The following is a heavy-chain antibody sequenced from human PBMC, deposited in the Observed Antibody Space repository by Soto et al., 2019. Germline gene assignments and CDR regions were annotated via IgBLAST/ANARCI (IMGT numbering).Heavy chain of an antibody. V-gene: IGHV3-30*03. CDR2: ISSDGSRK. CDR1: GFTFGNFG. Sequence: VQLVESGGGVVQPGRFLRLSCAASGFTFGNFGIHWVRQAPGKGLEWVADISSDGSRKFYAVSVKGRFTISRDNSKNTLYLQMNSLRTEDTAVYFCARGCSGGTNCFYFDFWGQGILVTVSS. J-gene: IGHJ4*02. CDR3: ARGCSGGTNCFYFDF. D-gene: IGHD6-13*01.